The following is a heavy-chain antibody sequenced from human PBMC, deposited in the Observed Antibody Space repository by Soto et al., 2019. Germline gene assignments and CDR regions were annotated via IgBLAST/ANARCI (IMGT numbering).Heavy chain of an antibody. CDR1: GFTFSSYA. CDR3: AREVLLPAATPTFDY. V-gene: IGHV3-30-3*01. Sequence: QVQLVESGGGVVQPGRSLRLSCAASGFTFSSYAMHWVRQAPGKGLEWVAVISYDGSNKYYADSVKGRFTISRDNSKNTQYLQMHSLRAEDTAVYYCAREVLLPAATPTFDYWGQGTLVSVSS. J-gene: IGHJ4*02. D-gene: IGHD2-2*01. CDR2: ISYDGSNK.